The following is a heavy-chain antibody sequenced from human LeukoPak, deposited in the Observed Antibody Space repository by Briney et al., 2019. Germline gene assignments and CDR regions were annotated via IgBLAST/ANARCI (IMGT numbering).Heavy chain of an antibody. D-gene: IGHD3-22*01. V-gene: IGHV1-69*04. CDR1: GGTFSSYA. J-gene: IGHJ4*02. CDR2: IIPILGIA. Sequence: ASVKVSCGASGGTFSSYAISWVRQAPGQGLEWMGRIIPILGIANYAQKFQGRVTITADKSTSTAYMELSSLRSEDTAVYYCARDDPWDSSAHWGQGTLVTVSS. CDR3: ARDDPWDSSAH.